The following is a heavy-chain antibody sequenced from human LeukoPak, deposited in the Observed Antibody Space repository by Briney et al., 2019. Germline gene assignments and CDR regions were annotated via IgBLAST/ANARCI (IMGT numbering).Heavy chain of an antibody. CDR2: IIPILGIA. J-gene: IGHJ4*02. D-gene: IGHD3-16*01. V-gene: IGHV1-69*04. CDR1: GGTFSSYA. Sequence: SVKVSCKASGGTFSSYAIGWVRQAPGQGLEWMGRIIPILGIANYAQKFQGRVTITADKSTSTAYMELSSLRSEDTAVYYCARAMITSDLALSYDYWGQGTLVTVSS. CDR3: ARAMITSDLALSYDY.